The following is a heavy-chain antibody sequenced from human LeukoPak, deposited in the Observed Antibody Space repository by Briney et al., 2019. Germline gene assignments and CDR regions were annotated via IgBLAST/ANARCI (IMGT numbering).Heavy chain of an antibody. V-gene: IGHV1-2*02. Sequence: GASVKVSCKASGYTFTDYHMHWVRQAPGQGLEWMGLISPNSGGTNYAQRFQGRVTMTRDTSICTAYMELSRLTSDDTAVYYCARDGRHYDLDYWGPGTLVTVSS. CDR2: ISPNSGGT. CDR1: GYTFTDYH. J-gene: IGHJ4*02. D-gene: IGHD4-17*01. CDR3: ARDGRHYDLDY.